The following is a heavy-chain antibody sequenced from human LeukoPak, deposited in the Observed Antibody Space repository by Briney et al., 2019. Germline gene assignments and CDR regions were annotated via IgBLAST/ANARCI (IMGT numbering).Heavy chain of an antibody. CDR3: ARDRVNLDY. Sequence: GGSLRLSCAASEFTFSGYWMHWVRQAPGKGLVWVSRINGDGSSTGYADSVKGRFTISRDNAKNTLYLQMNSLRAEDTAVYYCARDRVNLDYWGQGTLVTVSS. CDR1: EFTFSGYW. V-gene: IGHV3-74*01. CDR2: INGDGSST. J-gene: IGHJ4*02. D-gene: IGHD1-14*01.